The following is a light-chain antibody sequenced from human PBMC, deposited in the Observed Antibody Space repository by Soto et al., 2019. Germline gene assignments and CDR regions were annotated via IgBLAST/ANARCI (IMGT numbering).Light chain of an antibody. V-gene: IGLV2-14*01. CDR3: SSDTSGIL. Sequence: QSALTQPASVSGSPGQSITISCTGTSSDVGGYNYVSWYQQHPGKAPKLMIYDVSNRPSGVSNRFSGSKSGNTASLTISGLQAEDEAHYYCSSDTSGILFGGGTKLTVL. J-gene: IGLJ2*01. CDR2: DVS. CDR1: SSDVGGYNY.